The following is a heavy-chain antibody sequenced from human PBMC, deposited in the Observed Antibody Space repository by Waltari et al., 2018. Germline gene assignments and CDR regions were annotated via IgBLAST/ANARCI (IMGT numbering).Heavy chain of an antibody. D-gene: IGHD5-12*01. V-gene: IGHV3-33*01. CDR2: IWYDGSNK. Sequence: QVQLVESGGGVVQPGRSLRLSCAASGFTFSSYGLHWVRQAPGKGLECVAVIWYDGSNKYYADSVKGRFTISRDNSKNTLYLQMNSLRAEDTAVYYCAREVGYKVDYWGQGTLVTVSS. CDR1: GFTFSSYG. J-gene: IGHJ4*02. CDR3: AREVGYKVDY.